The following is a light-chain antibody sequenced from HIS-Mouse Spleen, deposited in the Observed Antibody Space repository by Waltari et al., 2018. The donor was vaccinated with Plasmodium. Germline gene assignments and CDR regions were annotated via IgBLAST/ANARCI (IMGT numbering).Light chain of an antibody. Sequence: EIVMTQSPATLSVSPGERATLTCRASQSVSSTLAWYQQKPGQAPRLIIYGAYTRATGIPSRFSGSVSGTEFTLTISSLQSEDFAVYYCQQYNNWSFTFGPGTKVDIK. CDR1: QSVSST. V-gene: IGKV3-15*01. J-gene: IGKJ3*01. CDR3: QQYNNWSFT. CDR2: GAY.